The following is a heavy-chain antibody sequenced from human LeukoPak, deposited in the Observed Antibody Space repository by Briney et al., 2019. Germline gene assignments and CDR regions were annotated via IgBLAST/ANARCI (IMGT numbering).Heavy chain of an antibody. CDR3: ARSNREFASGSGDY. Sequence: PGGSLRLSCAASGFPFSTHWMSWVRQAPGKGLEWVANINQDGSQKSCVDSVKGRFSISRDNAKNSLYLQMHSLRAEDTAVYYCARSNREFASGSGDYWGQATLVTVSS. V-gene: IGHV3-7*05. J-gene: IGHJ4*02. D-gene: IGHD3-10*01. CDR1: GFPFSTHW. CDR2: INQDGSQK.